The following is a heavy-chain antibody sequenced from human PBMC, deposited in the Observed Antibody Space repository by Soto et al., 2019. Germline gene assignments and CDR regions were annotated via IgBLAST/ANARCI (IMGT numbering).Heavy chain of an antibody. CDR2: LTDSGGRT. Sequence: GGSLRLSCAASGFTFSTYAMNWVRQAPGKGLEWVSALTDSGGRTYYAESVKGRFTISRDNSRNTLSLQMNGLRVEDTAIYYCARVFSNNYDDWGQGTLVTVSS. J-gene: IGHJ4*02. CDR3: ARVFSNNYDD. CDR1: GFTFSTYA. V-gene: IGHV3-23*01.